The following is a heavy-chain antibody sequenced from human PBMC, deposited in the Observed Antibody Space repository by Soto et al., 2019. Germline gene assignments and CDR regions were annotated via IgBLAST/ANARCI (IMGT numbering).Heavy chain of an antibody. CDR1: GGSISSSSYY. V-gene: IGHV4-39*01. D-gene: IGHD3-16*02. CDR3: ARHAPKYYDYIWGSYRSI. Sequence: SETLSLTCTVSGGSISSSSYYWGWIRQPPGKGLEWIGSIYYSGSTYYNPSLKGRVTISVDTSKNQFSLKLGSVTAADTAVYYCARHAPKYYDYIWGSYRSIWGQGTLVTVSS. CDR2: IYYSGST. J-gene: IGHJ4*02.